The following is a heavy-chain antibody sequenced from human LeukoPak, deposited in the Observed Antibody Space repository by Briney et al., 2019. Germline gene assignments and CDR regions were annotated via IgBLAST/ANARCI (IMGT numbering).Heavy chain of an antibody. Sequence: GESLKISCKGSGYGFTTNWIGWVRQTPGKGLEWMGIIYPGDFDNRYSPSFQGHVTISVDNSISTAYLQWSSLRASDTAMYYCARHRGVPAAMDAFDIWGQGTMVTVSS. CDR1: GYGFTTNW. CDR2: IYPGDFDN. D-gene: IGHD2-2*01. J-gene: IGHJ3*02. CDR3: ARHRGVPAAMDAFDI. V-gene: IGHV5-51*01.